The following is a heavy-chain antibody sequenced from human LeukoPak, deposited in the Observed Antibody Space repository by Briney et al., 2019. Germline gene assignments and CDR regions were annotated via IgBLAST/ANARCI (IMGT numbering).Heavy chain of an antibody. CDR3: ASPLYSSSWYYFDY. V-gene: IGHV1-3*01. CDR1: GYTFTSYA. J-gene: IGHJ4*02. D-gene: IGHD6-13*01. Sequence: ASVKVSCKASGYTFTSYAMHWVRPAPGQRLEWMGWINAGNGNTKNSQKFQGRVTITRETSACTAYMELSSLRTEDTAVYYCASPLYSSSWYYFDYWGQGTLVTVSS. CDR2: INAGNGNT.